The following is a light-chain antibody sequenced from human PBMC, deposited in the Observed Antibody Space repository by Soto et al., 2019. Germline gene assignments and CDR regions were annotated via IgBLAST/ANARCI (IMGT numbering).Light chain of an antibody. V-gene: IGKV1-27*01. CDR2: AAS. CDR3: HKYNSAPNT. Sequence: DIQMTKSPSSLSASVGDRVTITCRASQGIDNYLAWYQQKPGKVPKLLIYAASTLQSGVPSRVSGSGSGTDFTVTIRTLQHADVATYYCHKYNSAPNTSGERTKVEIK. J-gene: IGKJ4*01. CDR1: QGIDNY.